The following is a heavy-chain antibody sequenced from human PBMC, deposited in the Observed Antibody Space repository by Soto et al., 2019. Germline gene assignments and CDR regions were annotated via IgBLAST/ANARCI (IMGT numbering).Heavy chain of an antibody. CDR1: GGSISSGGYY. D-gene: IGHD1-26*01. J-gene: IGHJ4*02. CDR3: ARASELQTFDY. CDR2: IYYSGST. V-gene: IGHV4-31*03. Sequence: SETLSLTCTVSGGSISSGGYYWSWIRQHPGKGLEWIGYIYYSGSTYYNPSLKSRVTISVGTSKNQFSLKLSSVTAADTAVYYCARASELQTFDYWGQGTLVTVSS.